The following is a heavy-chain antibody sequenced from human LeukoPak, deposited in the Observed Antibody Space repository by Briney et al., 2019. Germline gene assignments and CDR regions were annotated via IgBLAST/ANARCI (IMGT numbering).Heavy chain of an antibody. Sequence: GGYLRLSCAASGFTVSSNYMSWVRQAPEKGLEWISLIYSGGRTYYADSVKGRYIISRDNSKNTLYLQMNSLRAEDTAVYYCARENCGGDCYSYYFDYWGQGTLVTVSS. CDR2: IYSGGRT. CDR3: ARENCGGDCYSYYFDY. J-gene: IGHJ4*02. CDR1: GFTVSSNY. V-gene: IGHV3-53*01. D-gene: IGHD2-21*02.